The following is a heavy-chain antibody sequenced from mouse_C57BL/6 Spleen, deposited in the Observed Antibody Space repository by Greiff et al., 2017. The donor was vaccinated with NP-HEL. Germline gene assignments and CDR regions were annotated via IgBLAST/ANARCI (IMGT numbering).Heavy chain of an antibody. CDR2: IYPGDGDT. J-gene: IGHJ3*01. CDR1: GYAFSSSW. CDR3: ARSDGYYWFAY. D-gene: IGHD2-3*01. Sequence: QVQLKQSGPELVKPGASVKISCKASGYAFSSSWMNWVKQRPGKGLEWIGRIYPGDGDTNYNGKFKGKATLTADKSSSTAYMQLSSLTSEDSAVYFCARSDGYYWFAYWGQGTLVTVSP. V-gene: IGHV1-82*01.